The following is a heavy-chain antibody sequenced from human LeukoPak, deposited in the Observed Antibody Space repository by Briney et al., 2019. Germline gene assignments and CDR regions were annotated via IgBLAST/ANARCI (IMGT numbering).Heavy chain of an antibody. CDR3: ARHPRWLPFVDY. D-gene: IGHD5-24*01. V-gene: IGHV4-39*01. CDR1: GGSISSSSYY. J-gene: IGHJ4*02. CDR2: IYYSGST. Sequence: SETLSLTCTVSGGSISSSSYYWGWIRQPPGKGLEWIGSIYYSGSTYYNPSLKSRVTISVDTSKNQFSLRLSSVTAADTAVYYCARHPRWLPFVDYWGQGTLVTVSS.